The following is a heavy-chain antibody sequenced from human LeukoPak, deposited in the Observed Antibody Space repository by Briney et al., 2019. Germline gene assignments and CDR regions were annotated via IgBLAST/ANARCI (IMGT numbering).Heavy chain of an antibody. CDR2: ISGSGGST. V-gene: IGHV3-23*01. Sequence: GGSLRPSCAASGFTFSSYAMSWVRQAPGKGLEWVSAISGSGGSTYYADSVKGRFTISRDNSKNTLYLQMNSLRAEDTAVYYCANLYAAAGTFRDYYYYYGMDVWGQGTTVTVSS. CDR3: ANLYAAAGTFRDYYYYYGMDV. J-gene: IGHJ6*02. CDR1: GFTFSSYA. D-gene: IGHD6-13*01.